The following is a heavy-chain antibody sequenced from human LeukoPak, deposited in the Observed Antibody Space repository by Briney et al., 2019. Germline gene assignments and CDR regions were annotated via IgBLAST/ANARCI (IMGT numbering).Heavy chain of an antibody. CDR3: ARAYSSSWYGFDP. V-gene: IGHV4-34*01. CDR1: GGSFSGYY. Sequence: SETLSLTCAVYGGSFSGYYWSWIRQPPGKGLEWIGEINHSGSTNYNPSLKSRVTISVDTSKNRFSLKLSSVTAADTAVYYCARAYSSSWYGFDPWGQGTLVTVSS. CDR2: INHSGST. D-gene: IGHD6-13*01. J-gene: IGHJ5*02.